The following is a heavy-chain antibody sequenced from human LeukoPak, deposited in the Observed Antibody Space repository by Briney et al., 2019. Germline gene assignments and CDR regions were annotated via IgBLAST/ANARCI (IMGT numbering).Heavy chain of an antibody. V-gene: IGHV4-61*01. Sequence: PSETLSLTCSVSNGSISSGSYCWSWIRQPPGKGLEWIGYIYYSGSTNYNPSLKSRVTISVDTSKNQFSLRLSSVTAADTAVYYCARVYTITYYDFWSGYYYFDYWGQGTLVTVSS. CDR2: IYYSGST. CDR3: ARVYTITYYDFWSGYYYFDY. D-gene: IGHD3-3*01. CDR1: NGSISSGSYC. J-gene: IGHJ4*02.